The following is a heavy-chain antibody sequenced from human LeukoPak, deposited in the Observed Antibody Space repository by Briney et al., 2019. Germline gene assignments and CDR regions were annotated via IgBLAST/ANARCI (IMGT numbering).Heavy chain of an antibody. Sequence: PSETLSLTCTVSGDSISSGDYYWSWIRQPAGKGLEWIGRISSSGSTNYNPSLKSRATISVDTSKNQFSLKLRSVTAADTAVYYCARLHDYGDYYADYWGRGTLVTVSS. CDR2: ISSSGST. CDR3: ARLHDYGDYYADY. J-gene: IGHJ4*02. V-gene: IGHV4-61*02. D-gene: IGHD4-17*01. CDR1: GDSISSGDYY.